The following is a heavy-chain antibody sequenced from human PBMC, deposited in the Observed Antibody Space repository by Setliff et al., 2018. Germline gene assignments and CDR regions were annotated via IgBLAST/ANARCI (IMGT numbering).Heavy chain of an antibody. V-gene: IGHV7-4-1*02. CDR2: INTNTGNP. Sequence: ASVKVSCKASGYTFTTYAMNWVRQAPGQGLEWMGWINTNTGNPTYAQGFTGRFVFSLDTSVSTAYVEISSLKPEDTAVYYCARDGGNGVDYWGQGTLVTVSS. CDR3: ARDGGNGVDY. D-gene: IGHD4-4*01. CDR1: GYTFTTYA. J-gene: IGHJ4*02.